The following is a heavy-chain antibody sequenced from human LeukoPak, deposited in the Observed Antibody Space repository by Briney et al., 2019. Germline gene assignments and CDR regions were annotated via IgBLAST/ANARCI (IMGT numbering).Heavy chain of an antibody. V-gene: IGHV3-11*04. CDR3: ARVLREIQLWSGPYYYYYMDV. D-gene: IGHD5-18*01. CDR2: ISSSGSTI. J-gene: IGHJ6*03. CDR1: GFTFSDYY. Sequence: GGSLRLSCAASGFTFSDYYMSWIRQAPGKGLECVSYISSSGSTIYYADSVKGRFTISRDNAKNSLYLQMNSLRAEDTAVYYCARVLREIQLWSGPYYYYYMDVWGKGTTVTASS.